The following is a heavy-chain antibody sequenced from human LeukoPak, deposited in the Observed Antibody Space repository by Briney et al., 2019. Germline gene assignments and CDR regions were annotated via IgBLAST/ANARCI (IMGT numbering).Heavy chain of an antibody. CDR2: ISGSGGST. Sequence: PGGSLRLSCAASGFTFSSYAMSWVRQAPGEGLEWVSAISGSGGSTYYADSVKGRFTISRDNSKNTLYLQMNSLRAEDTAVYYCAQGVRGVIGLGAFDIWGQGTMVTVSS. CDR3: AQGVRGVIGLGAFDI. V-gene: IGHV3-23*01. CDR1: GFTFSSYA. J-gene: IGHJ3*02. D-gene: IGHD3-10*01.